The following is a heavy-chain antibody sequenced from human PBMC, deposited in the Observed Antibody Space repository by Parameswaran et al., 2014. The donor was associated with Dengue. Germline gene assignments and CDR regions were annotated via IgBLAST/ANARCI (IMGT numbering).Heavy chain of an antibody. CDR2: ISGSGGST. J-gene: IGHJ4*02. CDR3: ARWIQLLYYFDY. D-gene: IGHD5-18*01. Sequence: VRQAPGKGLEWVSAISGSGGSTYYADSVKGRFTISRDNSKNTLYLQMNSLRAEDTAIYYCARWIQLLYYFDYWGQGTLVTVSS. V-gene: IGHV3-23*01.